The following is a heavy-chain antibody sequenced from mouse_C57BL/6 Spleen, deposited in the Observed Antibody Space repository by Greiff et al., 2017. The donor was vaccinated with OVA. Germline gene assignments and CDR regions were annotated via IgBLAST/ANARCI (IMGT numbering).Heavy chain of an antibody. V-gene: IGHV1-72*01. CDR2: IDPNSGGT. D-gene: IGHD2-5*01. J-gene: IGHJ4*01. CDR3: ARSAYYSNPMYY. CDR1: GYTFTSYW. Sequence: QVQLKQPGAELVKPGASVKLSCKASGYTFTSYWMHWVKQRPGRGLEWIGRIDPNSGGTKYNEKFKSKATLTVDKPSSTAYMQLSSLPSEDSAVYYCARSAYYSNPMYYWGQGTSVTVSS.